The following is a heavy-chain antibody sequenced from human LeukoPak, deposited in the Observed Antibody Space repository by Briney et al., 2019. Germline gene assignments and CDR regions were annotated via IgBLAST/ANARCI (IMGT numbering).Heavy chain of an antibody. CDR1: GFTFSNYW. V-gene: IGHV3-74*01. CDR2: IKSDGSST. D-gene: IGHD2-15*01. CDR3: ARGTDCSGGSCYPGRFDY. J-gene: IGHJ4*02. Sequence: GGSLRLSCAASGFTFSNYWMHWVRQAPGKGLVWVSRIKSDGSSTTYADSVKGRFTISRDNAKDTLYLQMNSLRADDTAVYYCARGTDCSGGSCYPGRFDYWGQGTLVTVSS.